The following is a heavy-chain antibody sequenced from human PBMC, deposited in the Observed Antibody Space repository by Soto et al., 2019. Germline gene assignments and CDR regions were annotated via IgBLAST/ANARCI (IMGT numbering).Heavy chain of an antibody. Sequence: SETLSLTCTVSGGSISTYFWSWIRQPPGKGLEWIGYISYSGSTNYNPSLKSRVTISVDTSKNQFSLKLSSVTAADTALYYCARDQGETTEAYLDYWGQGALVTVSS. D-gene: IGHD4-4*01. CDR1: GGSISTYF. J-gene: IGHJ4*02. CDR3: ARDQGETTEAYLDY. V-gene: IGHV4-59*01. CDR2: ISYSGST.